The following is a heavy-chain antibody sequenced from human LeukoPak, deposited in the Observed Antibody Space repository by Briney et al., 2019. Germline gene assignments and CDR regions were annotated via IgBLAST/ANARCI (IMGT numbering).Heavy chain of an antibody. CDR3: ARRLWFGGSDY. V-gene: IGHV4-59*08. D-gene: IGHD3-10*01. CDR2: IYYSGST. J-gene: IGHJ4*02. Sequence: SETLSLTCTASGGSISSYYWSWIRQPPGKGLEWIGYIYYSGSTNYNPSLKSRVTISVDTSKNQFSLKLSSVTAADTAVYYCARRLWFGGSDYWGQGTLVTVSS. CDR1: GGSISSYY.